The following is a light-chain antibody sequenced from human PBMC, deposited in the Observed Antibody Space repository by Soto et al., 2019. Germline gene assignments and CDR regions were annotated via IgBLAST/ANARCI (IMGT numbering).Light chain of an antibody. J-gene: IGKJ1*01. CDR3: QKRRNWLWT. V-gene: IGKV3-11*01. CDR1: QSVSRY. Sequence: ILLTHSPATLSLPPGERSTLSCRASQSVSRYLAWYQQKPRQAPRLLIYDASNRATGIPARLSGSGSGADFTLTISSLEPEDFAVYYCQKRRNWLWTFGQGTTVDIK. CDR2: DAS.